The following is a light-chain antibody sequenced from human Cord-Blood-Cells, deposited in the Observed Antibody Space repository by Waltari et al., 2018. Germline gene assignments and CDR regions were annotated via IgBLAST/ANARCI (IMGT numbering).Light chain of an antibody. V-gene: IGKV3-15*01. CDR2: GAS. Sequence: EIVMTQSPATLSVSPGERATLSCRASQSVSSNLAWYQQKPDQAPRLLIYGASTRATGIPARFSGSGSVTEFTLTISSLQSEDFAVYYCQQYNNWPYTFGQGTKLEIK. J-gene: IGKJ2*01. CDR1: QSVSSN. CDR3: QQYNNWPYT.